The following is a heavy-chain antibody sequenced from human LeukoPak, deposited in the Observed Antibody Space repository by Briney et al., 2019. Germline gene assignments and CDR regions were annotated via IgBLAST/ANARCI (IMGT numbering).Heavy chain of an antibody. V-gene: IGHV3-33*06. CDR3: AKSGYSSGWYGPADFDY. D-gene: IGHD6-19*01. CDR1: GFTFSSYG. CDR2: IWYDGSNR. J-gene: IGHJ4*02. Sequence: QAGGSLRLSCAASGFTFSSYGMHWVRQAPGKELEWVAAIWYDGSNRYYADSVKGRFTISTDNSKHTLYLQINSRRVEGTAVYYCAKSGYSSGWYGPADFDYWGQGTLVTVSS.